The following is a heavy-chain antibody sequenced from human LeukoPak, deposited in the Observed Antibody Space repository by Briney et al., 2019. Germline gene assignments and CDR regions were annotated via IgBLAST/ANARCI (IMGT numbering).Heavy chain of an antibody. CDR2: INTNTGNP. Sequence: ASVKVSCKASGYTFTSYAMNWVRQAPGQGLEWMGWINTNTGNPTYAQCFTGRFVFSLDTSVSTAYLQISSLKAEDTAVYYCARAAPDYDFWSGYFNMNYYYYMDVWGKGTTVTVSS. V-gene: IGHV7-4-1*02. CDR1: GYTFTSYA. CDR3: ARAAPDYDFWSGYFNMNYYYYMDV. D-gene: IGHD3-3*01. J-gene: IGHJ6*03.